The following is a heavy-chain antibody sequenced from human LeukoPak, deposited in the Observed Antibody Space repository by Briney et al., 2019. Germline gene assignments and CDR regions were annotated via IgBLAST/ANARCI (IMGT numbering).Heavy chain of an antibody. J-gene: IGHJ3*02. CDR3: AKPGYYDFWSGEPGNDAFDI. D-gene: IGHD3-3*01. V-gene: IGHV1-69*04. CDR1: GGTFSSYA. Sequence: GASVKVSCKASGGTFSSYAISWVRQAPGQGLEWMGRIIPILGIANYAQKFQGRVTITADKSTSTAYMELSSLRAEDTAVYYCAKPGYYDFWSGEPGNDAFDIWGQGTMVTVSS. CDR2: IIPILGIA.